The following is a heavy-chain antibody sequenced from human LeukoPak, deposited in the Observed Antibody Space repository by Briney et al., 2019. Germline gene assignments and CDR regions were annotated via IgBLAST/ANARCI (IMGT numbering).Heavy chain of an antibody. CDR1: GYTFTDYY. Sequence: ASVKVSCKVSGYTFTDYYMHWVQQAPGKGLEWMGLVDPEDGETIYAEKFQCRVTITADTSTDTAYMELSSLRSEDTAVYYCAILRSSGTTRSGWGQGTLVTVSS. D-gene: IGHD1-7*01. V-gene: IGHV1-69-2*01. CDR3: AILRSSGTTRSG. CDR2: VDPEDGET. J-gene: IGHJ4*02.